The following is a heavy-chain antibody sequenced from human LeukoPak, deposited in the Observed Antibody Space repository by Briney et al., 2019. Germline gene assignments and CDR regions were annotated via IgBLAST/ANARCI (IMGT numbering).Heavy chain of an antibody. D-gene: IGHD4-11*01. CDR1: GFTFSDYW. V-gene: IGHV3-74*01. CDR3: ARDYAYSNYYYGYFYGMDV. Sequence: PGGSLRLSCAASGFTFSDYWMHWVRQAPGRGLVWVSRINSDGSSLSYADSVKGRLTISRDNAKNTLYLQMNSMRAEVTAVYYCARDYAYSNYYYGYFYGMDVWGQGTTVSVSS. J-gene: IGHJ6*02. CDR2: INSDGSSL.